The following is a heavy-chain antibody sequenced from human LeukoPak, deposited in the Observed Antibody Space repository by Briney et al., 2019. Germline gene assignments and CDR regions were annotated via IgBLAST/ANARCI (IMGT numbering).Heavy chain of an antibody. D-gene: IGHD6-13*01. CDR3: ARPTCIAAAGCAFDN. CDR1: GGSISSSSYY. J-gene: IGHJ3*02. CDR2: IYYSGST. Sequence: PSETLSLTCTVSGGSISSSSYYWGWIRQPPGKGLEWIGSIYYSGSTYYNPSLKSRVTISVDTSKNQFSLKLSSVTAADTAVYYCARPTCIAAAGCAFDNLGQGTMVTVSS. V-gene: IGHV4-39*07.